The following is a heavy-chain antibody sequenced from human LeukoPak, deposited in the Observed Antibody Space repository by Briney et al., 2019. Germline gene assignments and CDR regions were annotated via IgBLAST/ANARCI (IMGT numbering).Heavy chain of an antibody. V-gene: IGHV1-8*01. J-gene: IGHJ4*02. Sequence: GASVKVSCKASGYTFTSYDINWVRQATGQGLEWMGWKNPNSGNTGYAQKFQGRVTMTRKTSISTAYMELSSLRSEDTAVYYCARGRDCSGGNCWIDYWGQGTLVTVSS. D-gene: IGHD2-15*01. CDR3: ARGRDCSGGNCWIDY. CDR1: GYTFTSYD. CDR2: KNPNSGNT.